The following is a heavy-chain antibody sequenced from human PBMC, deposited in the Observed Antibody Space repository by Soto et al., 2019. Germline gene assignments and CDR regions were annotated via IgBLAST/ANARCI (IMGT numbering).Heavy chain of an antibody. Sequence: EVQLVESGGRLVKPGGSLRLSCAASGFTFSSHSMNWVRQVPGKGLEWVSSITTSGSYTYHADSVKGRWTISRDNARNSLFLQMDSLRPEDTAVYYCARGSSWCLYNAFDIWGQGTMVTVSS. D-gene: IGHD6-13*01. CDR3: ARGSSWCLYNAFDI. CDR2: ITTSGSYT. CDR1: GFTFSSHS. V-gene: IGHV3-21*01. J-gene: IGHJ3*02.